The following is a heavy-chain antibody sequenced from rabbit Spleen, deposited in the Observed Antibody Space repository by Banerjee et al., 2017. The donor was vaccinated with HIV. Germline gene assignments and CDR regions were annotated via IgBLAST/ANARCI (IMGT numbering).Heavy chain of an antibody. CDR3: ARDLVDAIGWNFNL. J-gene: IGHJ4*01. V-gene: IGHV1S47*01. D-gene: IGHD6-1*01. Sequence: QEQLVESGGGLVQPGGSLKLSCKASGFDFSSYGVSWVRQAPGKGLEWIGYIDPVFGITYYASWVNGRFSISRENTQNTVSLQMTSLTAADTATYFCARDLVDAIGWNFNLWGQGTLVTV. CDR1: GFDFSSYG. CDR2: IDPVFGIT.